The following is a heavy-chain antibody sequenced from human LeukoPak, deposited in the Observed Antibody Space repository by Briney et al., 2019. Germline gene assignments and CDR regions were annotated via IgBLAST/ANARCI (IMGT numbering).Heavy chain of an antibody. CDR3: AREYYYGSGSYYASNWFDP. V-gene: IGHV4-59*01. Sequence: PSETLSPTCTVSGGSISSYYWSWIRQPPGKGLEWIGYIYYSGSTNYNPSLKSRVTISVDTSKNQFSLKLSSVTAADAAVYYCAREYYYGSGSYYASNWFDPWGQGTLVTVSS. CDR2: IYYSGST. J-gene: IGHJ5*02. CDR1: GGSISSYY. D-gene: IGHD3-10*01.